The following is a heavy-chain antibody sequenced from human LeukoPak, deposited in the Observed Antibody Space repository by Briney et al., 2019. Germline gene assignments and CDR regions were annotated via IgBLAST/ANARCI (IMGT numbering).Heavy chain of an antibody. J-gene: IGHJ3*02. CDR3: ARRDKYCTSTGCYKDAFDI. CDR1: GSRFTNYW. V-gene: IGHV5-51*01. CDR2: IYPGDSDT. Sequence: GASLKISCKGSGSRFTNYWIGWVRQMPGKGLEWMGLIYPGDSDTRYSPSFQGQVTISADKSISTAYLQWSSLMASDTAIYFCARRDKYCTSTGCYKDAFDIWGQGTMVTVSS. D-gene: IGHD2-2*02.